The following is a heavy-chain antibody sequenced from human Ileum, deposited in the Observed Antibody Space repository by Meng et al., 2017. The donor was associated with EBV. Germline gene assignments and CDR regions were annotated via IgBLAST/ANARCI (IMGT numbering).Heavy chain of an antibody. CDR1: YGSITRDY. CDR3: ARVSGMVRGVPPRRFDY. V-gene: IGHV4-59*01. Sequence: VELQVAGRGVVNPSETRSLTCSVSYGSITRDYWTWVRQPPGKGLEWIGYIYYTGSTNYNPSLKSRVTISLDTSKNQFSLNLSSVTAADTAVYFCARVSGMVRGVPPRRFDYWGQGTLVTVSS. J-gene: IGHJ4*02. CDR2: IYYTGST. D-gene: IGHD3-10*01.